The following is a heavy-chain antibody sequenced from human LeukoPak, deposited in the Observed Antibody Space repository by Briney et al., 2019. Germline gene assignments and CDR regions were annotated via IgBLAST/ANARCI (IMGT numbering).Heavy chain of an antibody. D-gene: IGHD2-2*01. CDR1: GVSFSGYY. Sequence: SETLSLTCAVFGVSFSGYYWSWIRQPPGKGLEWIGEINHSGSTNYNPSLKSRVTISIDTSKNQFSLKLGSVTAADTAIYYCARPLHCSSTTCYDWFDPWGQGTLVTVSS. CDR2: INHSGST. CDR3: ARPLHCSSTTCYDWFDP. J-gene: IGHJ5*02. V-gene: IGHV4-34*01.